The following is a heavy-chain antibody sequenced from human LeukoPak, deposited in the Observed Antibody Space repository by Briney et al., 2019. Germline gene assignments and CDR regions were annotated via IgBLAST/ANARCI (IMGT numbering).Heavy chain of an antibody. CDR1: GYSTSSNG. CDR2: ISDYSGNT. D-gene: IGHD4-11*01. CDR3: AREGATDYYFDP. Sequence: ASVKVSCKASGYSTSSNGISLARQASRQGLEWMGWISDYSGNTKYAQNFQDRVTLTTDRSTNTAYMELRSLRSDDTAVYYCAREGATDYYFDPWGQGTLVTVSS. J-gene: IGHJ4*02. V-gene: IGHV1-18*01.